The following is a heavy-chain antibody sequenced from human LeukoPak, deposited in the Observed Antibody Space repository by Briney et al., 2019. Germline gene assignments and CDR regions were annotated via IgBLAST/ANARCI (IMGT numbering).Heavy chain of an antibody. CDR2: IQYDGSNE. D-gene: IGHD2-8*01. V-gene: IGHV3-30*02. Sequence: PGGSLRLSCAASRFTFSSYGMHWVRQAPGKGLEWMAYIQYDGSNEQYADSVKGRFSISRDSSKNILYLQMNSLRPEDTAVYYCAKDRCSNGVGCYYYYMDVWGKGTTVTISS. CDR3: AKDRCSNGVGCYYYYMDV. J-gene: IGHJ6*03. CDR1: RFTFSSYG.